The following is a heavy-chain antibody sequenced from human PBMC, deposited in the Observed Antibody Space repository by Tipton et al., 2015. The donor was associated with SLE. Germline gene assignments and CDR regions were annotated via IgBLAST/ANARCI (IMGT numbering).Heavy chain of an antibody. Sequence: TLSLTCTVSGGSIISGGYYWSWTRQRPGKGLEWIGYVYYSGSTYYNPSLKSRVTISVDTSKNQFSLKLSSVTAADTAVYYCARGPDRGYHFDYWGRGTLVSVS. CDR1: GGSIISGGYY. D-gene: IGHD3-10*01. CDR2: VYYSGST. CDR3: ARGPDRGYHFDY. J-gene: IGHJ4*02. V-gene: IGHV4-31*03.